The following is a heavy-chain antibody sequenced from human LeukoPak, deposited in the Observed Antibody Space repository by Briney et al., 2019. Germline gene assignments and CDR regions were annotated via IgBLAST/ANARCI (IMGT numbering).Heavy chain of an antibody. V-gene: IGHV3-23*01. CDR1: RFIFRNYA. CDR3: AKAGATIGGAFDT. J-gene: IGHJ3*02. D-gene: IGHD3-16*01. CDR2: ISGTADSK. Sequence: PGGSLRLSCAASRFIFRNYAMSWVRQAPGRGLEWLSIISGTADSKYYADSVKGRFTISRDNPRSTLYLEMNILRAEDTAVYYCAKAGATIGGAFDTWGQGTMVIVSS.